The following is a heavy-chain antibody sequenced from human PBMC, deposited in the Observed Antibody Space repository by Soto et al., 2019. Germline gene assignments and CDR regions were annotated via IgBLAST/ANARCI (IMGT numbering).Heavy chain of an antibody. CDR1: GGSISSGDYY. CDR3: GRMLRRTISFDY. D-gene: IGHD3-10*01. Sequence: SETLSLTCTVSGGSISSGDYYWGWIRQPPGKGLEWIGYIYYSGTTYYNPSLKSRLTISVDTSRNQFSLRLSSATAADTAVFYRGRMLRRTISFDYWGQGTPVTVSS. J-gene: IGHJ4*02. CDR2: IYYSGTT. V-gene: IGHV4-30-4*01.